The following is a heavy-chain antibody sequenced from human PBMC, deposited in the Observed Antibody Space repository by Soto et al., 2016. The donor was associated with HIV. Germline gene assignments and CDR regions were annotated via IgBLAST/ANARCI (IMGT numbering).Heavy chain of an antibody. D-gene: IGHD6-13*01. CDR1: GFTISFNY. CDR2: IYSGGST. V-gene: IGHV3-53*02. J-gene: IGHJ6*02. CDR3: ARGPYSSSWYGMDV. Sequence: VQLVETGGGLIQPGGSLRLSCAASGFTISFNYMSWVRQAPGKGLEWVSVIYSGGSTYYADSVKGRFTISRDNSKNTLYLQMNSLRAEDTAVYYCARGPYSSSWYGMDVWGQGDHGHRLL.